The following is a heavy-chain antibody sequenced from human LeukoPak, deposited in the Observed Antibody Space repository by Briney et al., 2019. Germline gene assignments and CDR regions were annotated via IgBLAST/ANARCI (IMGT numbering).Heavy chain of an antibody. Sequence: GGSLRLSCAASGFTFSSYTMSWVRQAPGKGLEWVSTITTSDGNTYYADSVKGRFTVSRDNSKNTLYLQMNSLRAEDTAVYYCAKGYSYYYYGVDVWGQGTTVTVSS. V-gene: IGHV3-23*01. CDR3: AKGYSYYYYGVDV. CDR1: GFTFSSYT. J-gene: IGHJ6*02. D-gene: IGHD5-18*01. CDR2: ITTSDGNT.